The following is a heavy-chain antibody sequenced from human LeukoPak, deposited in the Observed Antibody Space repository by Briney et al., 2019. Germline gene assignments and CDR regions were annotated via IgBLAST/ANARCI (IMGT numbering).Heavy chain of an antibody. CDR3: AKTVGVNFFDY. CDR2: ISGSGVST. D-gene: IGHD1-26*01. J-gene: IGHJ4*02. V-gene: IGHV3-23*01. Sequence: GGSLRLSCAASGFXFGTYAMSWVRRAPGKGLEWVSSISGSGVSTFYADSVKGRFTISRDNSKNTLYLQMHSLRGEDTAMYYCAKTVGVNFFDYWGQGTLVTVSS. CDR1: GFXFGTYA.